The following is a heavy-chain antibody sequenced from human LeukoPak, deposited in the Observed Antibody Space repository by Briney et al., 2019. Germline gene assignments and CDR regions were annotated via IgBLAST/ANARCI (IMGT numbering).Heavy chain of an antibody. V-gene: IGHV3-74*01. CDR3: ARGNYHDY. Sequence: GGSLRLSCAASGFTFSSPWMHWVRQAPGKGLVWVSRINSDGSITAYADSVKGRFTISRDNAKNALYLQVNSLRAEDTAVYYCARGNYHDYWGQGTLVTVYS. J-gene: IGHJ4*02. CDR2: INSDGSIT. CDR1: GFTFSSPW.